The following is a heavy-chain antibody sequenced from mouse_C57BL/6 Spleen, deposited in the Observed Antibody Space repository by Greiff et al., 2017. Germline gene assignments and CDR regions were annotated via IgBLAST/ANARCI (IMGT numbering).Heavy chain of an antibody. CDR3: ARLDYEGILYAMDY. CDR1: GYTFTSYW. Sequence: QVQLKQPGAELVKPGASVKLSCKASGYTFTSYWMHWVKQRPGRGLEWIGRIDPNSGGTKYNEKFKSKATLTVDKPSSTAYMQLSSLTSEDSAVYYCARLDYEGILYAMDYWGQGTSVTVSS. CDR2: IDPNSGGT. J-gene: IGHJ4*01. D-gene: IGHD2-4*01. V-gene: IGHV1-72*01.